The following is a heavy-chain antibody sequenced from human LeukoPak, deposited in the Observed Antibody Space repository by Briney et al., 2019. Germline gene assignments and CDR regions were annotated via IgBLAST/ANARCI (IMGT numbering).Heavy chain of an antibody. J-gene: IGHJ1*01. CDR1: GFTFSSCA. CDR2: ISSNGGRT. CDR3: VKSTTVIPQYFQH. Sequence: GGSLRLSCSASGFTFSSCAVHWVRQAPGRGLEYVSTISSNGGRTYYAESVKGRFIISRDNSKNTLYLQLSSLRPEDTAIYYCVKSTTVIPQYFQHWGQGTLVTVSS. V-gene: IGHV3-64D*09. D-gene: IGHD4-17*01.